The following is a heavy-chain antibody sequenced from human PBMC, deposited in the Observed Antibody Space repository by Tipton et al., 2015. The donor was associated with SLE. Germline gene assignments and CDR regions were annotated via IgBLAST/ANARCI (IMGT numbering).Heavy chain of an antibody. J-gene: IGHJ3*02. D-gene: IGHD1-14*01. CDR3: ARQGNRNVDDAFDI. V-gene: IGHV1-69*01. CDR2: IIPIFGTA. Sequence: QLVQSGPEVKKPGSSVKVSCKASGGTFSSYAISWVRQAPGQGLEWMGGIIPIFGTANYAQKFQGRVTITADESTSTAYMELSSLRSEDTAVYYCARQGNRNVDDAFDIWGQGTMVTVSS. CDR1: GGTFSSYA.